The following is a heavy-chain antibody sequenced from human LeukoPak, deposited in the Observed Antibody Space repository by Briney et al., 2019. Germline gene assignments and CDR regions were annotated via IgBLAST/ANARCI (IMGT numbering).Heavy chain of an antibody. V-gene: IGHV4-39*01. CDR1: GDPISSSDRY. J-gene: IGHJ3*02. Sequence: SETLSLTCTVSGDPISSSDRYWAWIRQPPGKGLEWIASLYYGGNTYYNPSLNGRLTMNVDTSKNQLSLTLRSVTAADAALYFCARRAKSRAFDIWGQGTMVTVS. CDR3: ARRAKSRAFDI. D-gene: IGHD3-10*01. CDR2: LYYGGNT.